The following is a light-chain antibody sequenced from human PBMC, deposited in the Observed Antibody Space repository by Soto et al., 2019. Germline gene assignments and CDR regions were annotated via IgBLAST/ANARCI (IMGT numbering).Light chain of an antibody. V-gene: IGLV2-11*01. CDR2: DVS. Sequence: QSVLTQPRSVSGSPGQSVTISCTGTSSDVDGYNYVSWYQQHPGKAPKLMIYDVSKRPSGVPDRFSGSKSGNTASLTISGLQAEDEADYYFCSYAGSYTYVFGTGTTVTFL. J-gene: IGLJ1*01. CDR1: SSDVDGYNY. CDR3: CSYAGSYTYV.